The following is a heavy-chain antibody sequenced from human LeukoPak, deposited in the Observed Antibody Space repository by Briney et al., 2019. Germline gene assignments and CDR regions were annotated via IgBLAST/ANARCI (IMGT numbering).Heavy chain of an antibody. CDR1: GGSFSGYY. Sequence: SETLSLTCAVSGGSFSGYYWNWIRQTPGKGLEWIGEINHSGSTNYNPSLKSRVTISVDTSKNQFSLKLSSVTAADTAVYYCASVSGTSDYYYMDVWGKGTTVTVSS. V-gene: IGHV4-34*01. CDR3: ASVSGTSDYYYMDV. D-gene: IGHD1-26*01. J-gene: IGHJ6*03. CDR2: INHSGST.